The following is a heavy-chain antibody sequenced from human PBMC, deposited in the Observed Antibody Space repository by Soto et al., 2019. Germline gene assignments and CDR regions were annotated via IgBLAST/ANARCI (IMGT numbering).Heavy chain of an antibody. CDR2: ISYDGSNK. Sequence: VGSLRLSFEASGFTFSNYGMHWVRQAPGKGLEWVAVISYDGSNKYYADSVKGRFTISRDNSKNTLYLQMNSLRAEDTAVYYCAKDLLRYFDWLSYFDYWGQGTLVTVSS. D-gene: IGHD3-9*01. J-gene: IGHJ4*02. CDR3: AKDLLRYFDWLSYFDY. V-gene: IGHV3-30*18. CDR1: GFTFSNYG.